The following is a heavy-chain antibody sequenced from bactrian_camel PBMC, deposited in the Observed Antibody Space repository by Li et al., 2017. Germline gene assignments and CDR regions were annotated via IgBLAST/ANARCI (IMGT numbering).Heavy chain of an antibody. CDR2: IRPAGATT. CDR1: GSTRNC. D-gene: IGHD2*01. CDR3: AARGPYCYTKLSVADFTY. V-gene: IGHV3S61*01. Sequence: HVQLVESGGGSVQAGGSLRLSCTVSGSTRNCMGWFRQGPGNEREGVAAIRPAGATTAYASSVRDRFVISLDTATDTVYLQMNSLKPEDTALYYCAARGPYCYTKLSVADFTYWGQGTQVTVS. J-gene: IGHJ6*01.